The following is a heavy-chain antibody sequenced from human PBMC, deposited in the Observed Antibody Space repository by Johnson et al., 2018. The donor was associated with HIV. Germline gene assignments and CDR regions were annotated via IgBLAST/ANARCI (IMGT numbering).Heavy chain of an antibody. CDR2: IKQDGSEK. V-gene: IGHV3-7*01. D-gene: IGHD3-9*01. J-gene: IGHJ3*02. CDR3: AKDLRVFDWFNAYDAFDI. Sequence: VQLVESGGGLIQPGGSLRLSCAASGFTFSSYWMSWVRQAPGKGLEWVANIKQDGSEKYYVDSVKGRFTISRDNAKNSLYLQMNRLRAEDTAVYYCAKDLRVFDWFNAYDAFDIWGQGTMVTVSA. CDR1: GFTFSSYW.